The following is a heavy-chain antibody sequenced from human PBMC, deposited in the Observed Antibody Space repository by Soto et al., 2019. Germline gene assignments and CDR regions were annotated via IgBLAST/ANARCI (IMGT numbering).Heavy chain of an antibody. CDR2: INTNTGNP. J-gene: IGHJ6*01. CDR1: GYTFTSYA. V-gene: IGHV7-4-1*01. D-gene: IGHD3-22*01. Sequence: QVQLVQSGSELKKPGASVKVSCKASGYTFTSYAMNWVRQAPGQGLEGMGWINTNTGNPTYAQGFTGRFVFSLDTSVSPAYLQICSLKAEDTAVYYCARFVYYYDSSGYSFRGNGMAVWGQGTTVTVSS. CDR3: ARFVYYYDSSGYSFRGNGMAV.